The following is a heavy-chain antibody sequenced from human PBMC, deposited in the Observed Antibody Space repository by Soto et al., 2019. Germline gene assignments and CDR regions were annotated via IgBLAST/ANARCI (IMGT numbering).Heavy chain of an antibody. CDR1: GGSFMSQA. CDR3: ARGSYDSHAGFFGMDV. D-gene: IGHD3-10*01. Sequence: SVKVSCKTSGGSFMSQAISWVRQAPGQGPEWMGGIIPFSGTVTYTQRFQGRLTLTADEPTKTAYMELSSLRSEDTAVYYCARGSYDSHAGFFGMDVWGQGTKVTVSS. J-gene: IGHJ6*02. CDR2: IIPFSGTV. V-gene: IGHV1-69*13.